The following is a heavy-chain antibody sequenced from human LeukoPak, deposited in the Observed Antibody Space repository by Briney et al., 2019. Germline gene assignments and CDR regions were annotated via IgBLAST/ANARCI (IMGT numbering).Heavy chain of an antibody. D-gene: IGHD1-1*01. Sequence: PGGSLRLSCAASGFTFSSYAMSWVRQAPGKGLEWVSAISGSGGSTYYADSVKGRFTISRDNSKNTLYLQMNSLRAEDTAVYYCAKDGGVQLDHYYYGMDVWGKGTTVTVSS. J-gene: IGHJ6*04. CDR2: ISGSGGST. CDR1: GFTFSSYA. V-gene: IGHV3-23*01. CDR3: AKDGGVQLDHYYYGMDV.